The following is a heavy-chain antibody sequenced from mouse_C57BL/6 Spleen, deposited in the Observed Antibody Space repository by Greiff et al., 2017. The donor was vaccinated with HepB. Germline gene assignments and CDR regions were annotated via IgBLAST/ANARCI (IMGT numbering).Heavy chain of an antibody. CDR2: IDPSDSYT. J-gene: IGHJ2*01. CDR3: ARGGYGSFDY. V-gene: IGHV1-69*01. Sequence: QVQLQQPGAELVMPGASVKLSCKASGYTFTSYWMHWVKQRPGQGLEWIGEIDPSDSYTNYNQKFKGKSTLTVDKSSSTAYMQLSSLTSEDYAVYYCARGGYGSFDYWGQGTTLTVSS. D-gene: IGHD2-10*02. CDR1: GYTFTSYW.